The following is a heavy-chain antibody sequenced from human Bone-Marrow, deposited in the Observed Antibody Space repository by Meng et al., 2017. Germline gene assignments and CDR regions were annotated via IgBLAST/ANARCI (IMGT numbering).Heavy chain of an antibody. V-gene: IGHV1-69-2*01. J-gene: IGHJ4*02. CDR2: VDPEDGST. Sequence: ASVKVSCKVSGYSFSDSYIHWVQQAPGKGLEWMGLVDPEDGSTFYAERFQGRVTITADTSTDIAYMALSSLTSGDTAVYSCALGATRYYFDYWGQGTQVTVPQ. D-gene: IGHD3-3*01. CDR1: GYSFSDSY. CDR3: ALGATRYYFDY.